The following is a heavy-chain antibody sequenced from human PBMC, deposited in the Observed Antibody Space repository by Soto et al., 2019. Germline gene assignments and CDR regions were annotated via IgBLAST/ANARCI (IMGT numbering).Heavy chain of an antibody. D-gene: IGHD1-26*01. CDR2: IGTSGSYI. V-gene: IGHV3-21*01. Sequence: GGSLRLSCAVSGFIFSRYSMNWVHQAPGKGLEWVSSIGTSGSYIYDTDSVKGRFTISRDNTKDSLYLQMNSLRAEDTAIYYCARGSAFIGLDYWGQGTLVTVSS. J-gene: IGHJ4*02. CDR1: GFIFSRYS. CDR3: ARGSAFIGLDY.